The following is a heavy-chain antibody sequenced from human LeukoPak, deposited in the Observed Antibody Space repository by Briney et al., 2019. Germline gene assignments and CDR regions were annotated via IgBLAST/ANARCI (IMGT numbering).Heavy chain of an antibody. J-gene: IGHJ4*02. Sequence: GGSLRLSCAASGFTFTNNALSWFRQAPGKGLEWVSYISSNSRTIDYADSVKGRFTISRDNARNSLYLQMNSLRAEDTAVYYCARGGAARPDYWGQGTLVAVSS. CDR1: GFTFTNNA. CDR2: ISSNSRTI. CDR3: ARGGAARPDY. V-gene: IGHV3-48*01. D-gene: IGHD6-6*01.